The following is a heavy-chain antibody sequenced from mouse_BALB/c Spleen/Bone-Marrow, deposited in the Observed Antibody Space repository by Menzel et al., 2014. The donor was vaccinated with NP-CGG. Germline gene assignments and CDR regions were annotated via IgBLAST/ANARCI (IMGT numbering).Heavy chain of an antibody. J-gene: IGHJ1*01. V-gene: IGHV3-1*02. D-gene: IGHD2-4*01. CDR3: AKSTTMTFYWYFDV. Sequence: EVQLQQSGPDLVKPSQSLSLTCTVTGYSITSGYSWHWIRQFPGNKLEWMGYIHYSGSTNYNPSLKSRISITRDTSKNQFFLQLNSVTTEDTATYYCAKSTTMTFYWYFDVWGAGTTVTVSS. CDR2: IHYSGST. CDR1: GYSITSGYS.